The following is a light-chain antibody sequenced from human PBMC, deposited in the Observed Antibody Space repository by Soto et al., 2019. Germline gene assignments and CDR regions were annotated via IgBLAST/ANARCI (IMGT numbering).Light chain of an antibody. Sequence: QTVVTQEPSFSVSPGRTVTLTCGLSSGSVSTSYYPSWYQQTPGQAPRTLIYSRNTRSSGVPDRFSGSILGNKAALTITGAQADDESDYYCVLYMGSGISVFGGGTKLTVL. CDR1: SGSVSTSYY. CDR3: VLYMGSGISV. J-gene: IGLJ3*02. V-gene: IGLV8-61*01. CDR2: SRN.